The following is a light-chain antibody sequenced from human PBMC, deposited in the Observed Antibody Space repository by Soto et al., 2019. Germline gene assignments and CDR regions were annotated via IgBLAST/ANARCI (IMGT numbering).Light chain of an antibody. J-gene: IGKJ2*01. Sequence: EIVLTQSPGTLSLSPGERATLSCRASQTVSSKYLAWYQQKPGQAPKVLIYGASNRATGIPDRFSGSGSGTDFTLTISRLEPEDFAVYYCQQYDTSPIMYTFGQGTKLEIK. CDR2: GAS. CDR3: QQYDTSPIMYT. CDR1: QTVSSKY. V-gene: IGKV3-20*01.